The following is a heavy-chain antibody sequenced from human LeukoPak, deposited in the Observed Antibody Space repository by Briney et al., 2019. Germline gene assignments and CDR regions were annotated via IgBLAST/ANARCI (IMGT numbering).Heavy chain of an antibody. J-gene: IGHJ6*02. D-gene: IGHD4-17*01. CDR1: GFTFSTYG. V-gene: IGHV3-33*01. CDR3: AGKNGDYGMDV. Sequence: GGSLRLSCAASGFTFSTYGMHWVRQAPGKGLEWVAVIWYDGSNKYYADSVRGRFTISRDNSKNTLYLQMNSLRAEDTAVYYCAGKNGDYGMDVWGQGTTVTVSS. CDR2: IWYDGSNK.